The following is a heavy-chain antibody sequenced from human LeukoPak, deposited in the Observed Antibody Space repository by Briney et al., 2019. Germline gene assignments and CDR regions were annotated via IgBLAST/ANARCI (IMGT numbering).Heavy chain of an antibody. J-gene: IGHJ5*02. D-gene: IGHD3-22*01. CDR3: ARGVYDSSGYSYP. V-gene: IGHV3-48*03. Sequence: GGSLRLSCAASGFTFNNYEMNWVRQTPGKGLEWIAYISSTGNTLYYADSVKGRFTISRDNAKNSLYLQMNSLRAEDTAVYYCARGVYDSSGYSYPWGQGTLVTVSS. CDR1: GFTFNNYE. CDR2: ISSTGNTL.